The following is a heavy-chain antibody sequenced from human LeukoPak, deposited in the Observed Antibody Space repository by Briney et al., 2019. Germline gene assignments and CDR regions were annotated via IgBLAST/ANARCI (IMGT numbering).Heavy chain of an antibody. CDR2: IYYSGST. V-gene: IGHV4-39*01. J-gene: IGHJ4*02. Sequence: NTSEALSLTCTVSGGSISSSSYYWGWIRQPPGKGLEWIGSIYYSGSTYYNPSLKSRVTISVDTSKNQFSLKLSSVTAADTAVYYCARHVEIAVAGPIDYWGQGTLATVSS. CDR3: ARHVEIAVAGPIDY. D-gene: IGHD6-19*01. CDR1: GGSISSSSYY.